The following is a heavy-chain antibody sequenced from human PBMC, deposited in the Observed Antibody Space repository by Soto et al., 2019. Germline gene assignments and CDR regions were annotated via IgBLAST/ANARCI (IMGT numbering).Heavy chain of an antibody. CDR1: GFTFSSYG. D-gene: IGHD6-13*01. V-gene: IGHV3-7*04. J-gene: IGHJ4*02. CDR2: INQGGSEK. CDR3: ARGFSSSPLFEDYFDY. Sequence: GGSLRLSCAASGFTFSSYGMHWVRQAPGKGLEWVANINQGGSEKHFLDSVKGRFTISRDNAKNSLFLQMNSLRDEDTAVYYCARGFSSSPLFEDYFDYWGQGALVTVSS.